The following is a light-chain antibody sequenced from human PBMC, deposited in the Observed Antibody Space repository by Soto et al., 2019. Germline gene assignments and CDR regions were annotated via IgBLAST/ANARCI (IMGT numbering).Light chain of an antibody. Sequence: EIVLTQSPGILSLSPGERATLSCRASQSFSGSYLAWYQQRPGQAPRLLIYGASSRATGIPDRFSGSESGTDFTLTISRLQPEDFAVYYCQHYGGATWTFGQGTKVEI. V-gene: IGKV3-20*01. CDR2: GAS. CDR1: QSFSGSY. CDR3: QHYGGATWT. J-gene: IGKJ1*01.